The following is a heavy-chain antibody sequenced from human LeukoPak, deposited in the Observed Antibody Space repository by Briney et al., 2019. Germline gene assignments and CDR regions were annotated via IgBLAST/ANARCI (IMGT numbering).Heavy chain of an antibody. CDR3: AKDWGVDSSGSFDY. J-gene: IGHJ4*02. CDR1: GFTFDDYA. Sequence: GGSLRLSCAASGFTFDDYAMHWVRQAPGKGLEWVSLISGDGGSTYYADSVKGRFTISRDNNKNSLYLQMNSLRTEDTALYYCAKDWGVDSSGSFDYWGQGTLVTVSS. D-gene: IGHD3-22*01. V-gene: IGHV3-43*02. CDR2: ISGDGGST.